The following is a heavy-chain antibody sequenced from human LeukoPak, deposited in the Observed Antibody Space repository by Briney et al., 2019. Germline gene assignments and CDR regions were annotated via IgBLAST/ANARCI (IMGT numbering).Heavy chain of an antibody. CDR2: IYYSGST. CDR1: GGSISGYY. V-gene: IGHV4-59*08. CDR3: ARGLWFDY. J-gene: IGHJ5*01. Sequence: SSETLSLTCTVSGGSISGYYWSWIRQPPGKGLEWIGYIYYSGSTNYSPSLKSRVTISVDTSKNQFSLKLSSVTAADTAVYYCARGLWFDYWGQGTLVTVSS.